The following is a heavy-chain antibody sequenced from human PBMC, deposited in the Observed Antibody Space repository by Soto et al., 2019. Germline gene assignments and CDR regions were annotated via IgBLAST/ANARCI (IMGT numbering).Heavy chain of an antibody. J-gene: IGHJ4*02. D-gene: IGHD4-4*01. CDR1: GGSFSGYY. Sequence: SETLSLTCAVYGGSFSGYYWSWIRQPPGKGLEWIGEINHSGGTNYNPSLKSRVTISVDTSKNQFSLNLSSVTAADTAVYYCARTLGTQVTGYVDSDYRWTIHQWGKGSLVTVA. CDR2: INHSGGT. CDR3: ARTLGTQVTGYVDSDYRWTIHQ. V-gene: IGHV4-34*01.